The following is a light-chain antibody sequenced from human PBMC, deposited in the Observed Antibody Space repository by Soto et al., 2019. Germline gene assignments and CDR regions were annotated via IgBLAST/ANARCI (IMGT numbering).Light chain of an antibody. CDR2: GAS. CDR3: QQYNNWPPTWT. Sequence: EILMTQSPATLSVPPGERATLSCRASQSVSSNLAWYQQKPGQAPRLLIYGASTRATGIPARFSGSGSGTEFTLTISSLQSEDFAVYYCQQYNNWPPTWTFGQGTKV. J-gene: IGKJ1*01. CDR1: QSVSSN. V-gene: IGKV3-15*01.